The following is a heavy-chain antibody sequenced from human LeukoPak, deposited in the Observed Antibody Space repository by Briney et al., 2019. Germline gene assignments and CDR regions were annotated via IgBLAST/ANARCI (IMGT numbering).Heavy chain of an antibody. CDR1: RFFSSYW. V-gene: IGHV3-7*01. Sequence: GGSLRLSCTASRFFSSYWMSWVRQAPGKGLEWVANIKQDGSERYYVDSVKGRFTISRDNTENSLYLQMNSLRAEDTAVYYCARGRSITTTGNYWFAPWGQGTLVTVSS. J-gene: IGHJ5*02. CDR3: ARGRSITTTGNYWFAP. CDR2: IKQDGSER. D-gene: IGHD1-1*01.